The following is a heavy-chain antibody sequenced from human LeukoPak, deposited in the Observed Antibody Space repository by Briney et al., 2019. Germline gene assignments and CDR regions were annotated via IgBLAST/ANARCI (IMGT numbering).Heavy chain of an antibody. Sequence: ASVKVSCKASGYTFTDYYMHWVRQAPGQGLEWMGWINPNSGGTNYARKFQGWVTMTRDTSISTAYMELSRLRSDDTAVYYCARAMVRGVNWFDPWGQGTLVTVSS. CDR3: ARAMVRGVNWFDP. V-gene: IGHV1-2*04. CDR2: INPNSGGT. D-gene: IGHD3-10*01. CDR1: GYTFTDYY. J-gene: IGHJ5*02.